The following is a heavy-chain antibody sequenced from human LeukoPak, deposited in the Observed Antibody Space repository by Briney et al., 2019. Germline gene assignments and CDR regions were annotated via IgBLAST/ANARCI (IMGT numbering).Heavy chain of an antibody. Sequence: GGSLRLSCAASGFTFSSYAMSWVRQAPGKGLEWVSAISGSGGSTYYADSVKGRFTIPRDNSKNTLYLQMNSLRAEDTAVYYCAKEQYYYDSSGYYYWGQGTLVTVSS. J-gene: IGHJ4*02. CDR2: ISGSGGST. V-gene: IGHV3-23*01. CDR3: AKEQYYYDSSGYYY. CDR1: GFTFSSYA. D-gene: IGHD3-22*01.